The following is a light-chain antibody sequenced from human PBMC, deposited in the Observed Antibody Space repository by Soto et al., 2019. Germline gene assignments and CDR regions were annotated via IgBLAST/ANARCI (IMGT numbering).Light chain of an antibody. CDR1: QSIRRS. CDR2: AAS. V-gene: IGKV1-39*01. Sequence: DIQMTQSPSSLSASVADRVTVTWPASQSIRRSLNWYQQKPGKAPKLLIYAASSLQSGVPSRFSGSGYGTDFTLTITSLQSEDFAIYYCQQSYSSPRTFGQGTKVDIK. CDR3: QQSYSSPRT. J-gene: IGKJ1*01.